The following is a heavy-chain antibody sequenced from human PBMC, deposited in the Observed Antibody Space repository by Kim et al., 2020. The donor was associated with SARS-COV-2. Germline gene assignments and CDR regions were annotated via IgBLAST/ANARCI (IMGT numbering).Heavy chain of an antibody. D-gene: IGHD3-3*01. CDR1: GYTFTSYD. CDR2: MNPNSGNT. Sequence: ASVKVSCKASGYTFTSYDINWVRQATGQGLEWMGWMNPNSGNTGYAQKFQGRVTMTRNTSISTAYMELSSLRSEDTAVYYCARGGRLTYYDFWSGYTTYDYWGQGTLVTVSS. J-gene: IGHJ4*02. CDR3: ARGGRLTYYDFWSGYTTYDY. V-gene: IGHV1-8*01.